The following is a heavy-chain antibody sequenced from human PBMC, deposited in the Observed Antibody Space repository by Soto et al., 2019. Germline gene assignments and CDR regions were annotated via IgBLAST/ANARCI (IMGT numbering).Heavy chain of an antibody. D-gene: IGHD4-17*01. V-gene: IGHV6-1*01. J-gene: IGHJ3*02. Sequence: PSQTLSLTCAISGDSVSSNSAAWNWIRQSPSRGLEWLGRTYYRSKWYNDYAVSVKSRITINPDTSKNQFSLQLNSVTPEDTAVYYCARAVTMTTVVSDAFDIWGQGTMVTV. CDR2: TYYRSKWYN. CDR3: ARAVTMTTVVSDAFDI. CDR1: GDSVSSNSAA.